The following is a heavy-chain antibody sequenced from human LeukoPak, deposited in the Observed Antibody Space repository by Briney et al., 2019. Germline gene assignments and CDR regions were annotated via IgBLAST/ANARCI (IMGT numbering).Heavy chain of an antibody. CDR3: ARDEWGMATIETTGDYDY. V-gene: IGHV1-46*01. D-gene: IGHD5-24*01. J-gene: IGHJ4*02. Sequence: GASVKVSCKASGYTFTSYYMHWVRQAPGQGLEWMGIINPSGGSTSYAQKFQGRVTMTTDTSTSTAYMELRSLRSDDTAVYYCARDEWGMATIETTGDYDYWGQGTLVTVSS. CDR1: GYTFTSYY. CDR2: INPSGGST.